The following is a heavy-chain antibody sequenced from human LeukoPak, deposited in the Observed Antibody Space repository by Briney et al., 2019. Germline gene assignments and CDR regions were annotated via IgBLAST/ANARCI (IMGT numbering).Heavy chain of an antibody. CDR3: ARYYDFWSAYSDGNYYYMDV. CDR2: ISTSSSYI. V-gene: IGHV3-21*01. Sequence: PGGSLRLSCAASGFTFSSYSMNWVRQAPGKGLEWVSFISTSSSYIYYADSVKGRFTISRDNAKNSLFLQMNSLRAEDTAVYYCARYYDFWSAYSDGNYYYMDVWGKGTTVTVSS. CDR1: GFTFSSYS. J-gene: IGHJ6*03. D-gene: IGHD3-3*01.